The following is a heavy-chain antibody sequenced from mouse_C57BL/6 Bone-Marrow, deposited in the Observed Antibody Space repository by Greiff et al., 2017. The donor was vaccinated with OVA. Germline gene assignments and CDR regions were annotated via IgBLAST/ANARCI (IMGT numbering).Heavy chain of an antibody. J-gene: IGHJ4*01. CDR2: IYPGSGNT. V-gene: IGHV1-76*01. CDR3: ARGTAQGTIPFMDY. Sequence: QVHVKQSGAELVRPGASVKLSCKASGYTFTDYYINWVKQRPGQGLEWIARIYPGSGNTYYNEKFKGKATLTAEKSSSTAYMQLSSLTSEDSAVYFCARGTAQGTIPFMDYWGQGTSVTVSS. CDR1: GYTFTDYY. D-gene: IGHD3-2*02.